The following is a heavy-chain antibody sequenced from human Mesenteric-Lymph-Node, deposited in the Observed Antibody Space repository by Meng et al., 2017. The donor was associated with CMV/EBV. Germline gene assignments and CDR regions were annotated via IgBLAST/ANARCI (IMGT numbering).Heavy chain of an antibody. D-gene: IGHD3-3*01. V-gene: IGHV5-51*01. CDR2: IYPDDSET. Sequence: WIACVRPMPGKGLEWMGIIYPDDSETTYSPSFQGQVTMSADKSSNTASLQWSSLKASDTVMYYCARRGRNVLRFLEWSPHYAFFDYWGQGTPVTVSS. CDR3: ARRGRNVLRFLEWSPHYAFFDY. J-gene: IGHJ4*02. CDR1: W.